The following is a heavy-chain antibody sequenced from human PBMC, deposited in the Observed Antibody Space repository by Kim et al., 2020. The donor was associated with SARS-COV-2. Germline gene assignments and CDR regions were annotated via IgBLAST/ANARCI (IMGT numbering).Heavy chain of an antibody. J-gene: IGHJ4*02. Sequence: ASVKVSCKASGYTFTSYGISWVRQAPGQGLEWMGWISAYNGNTNYAQKLQGRVTMTTDTSTSTAYMELRSLRSDDTAVYYCARAPGEEGGDWLFRPPGYWGQGTLVTVSS. D-gene: IGHD3-9*01. CDR1: GYTFTSYG. CDR3: ARAPGEEGGDWLFRPPGY. CDR2: ISAYNGNT. V-gene: IGHV1-18*01.